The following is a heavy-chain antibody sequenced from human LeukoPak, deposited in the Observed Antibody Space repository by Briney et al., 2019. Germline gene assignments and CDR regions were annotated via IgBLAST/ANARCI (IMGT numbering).Heavy chain of an antibody. V-gene: IGHV1-69*05. J-gene: IGHJ4*02. CDR3: AITSLIAVAGPNTYFDY. Sequence: SVKVSCKASGGTFSSYAISWVRQAPGQGLEWMGAIIPIFGTANYAQKFQGRVTITTDESTSTAYMELSSLRSEDTAVYYCAITSLIAVAGPNTYFDYWGQGTLVTVSS. D-gene: IGHD6-19*01. CDR1: GGTFSSYA. CDR2: IIPIFGTA.